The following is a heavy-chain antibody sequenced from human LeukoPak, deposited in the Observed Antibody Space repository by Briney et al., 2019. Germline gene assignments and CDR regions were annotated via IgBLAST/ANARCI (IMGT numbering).Heavy chain of an antibody. CDR3: ARDSSGYDILTGYPLGY. D-gene: IGHD3-9*01. CDR2: ISSSSSYI. V-gene: IGHV3-21*01. J-gene: IGHJ4*02. Sequence: GGSLRLSCAASGFTFSSYSMNWVRQAPGKGLEWVSSISSSSSYIYYADSVKGRFTISRDNAKNSLYLQMNSPRAEDTAVYYCARDSSGYDILTGYPLGYWGQGTLVTVSS. CDR1: GFTFSSYS.